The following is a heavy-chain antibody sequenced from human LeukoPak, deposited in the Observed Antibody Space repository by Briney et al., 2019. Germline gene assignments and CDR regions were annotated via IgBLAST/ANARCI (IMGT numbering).Heavy chain of an antibody. CDR2: IYASGST. Sequence: SETLSLTCTVSGGSISGYYWSWIRQPAGKGLEWIGRIYASGSTNYNPSLKSRVTMSVDTSNNQFSLKLNSVTAADTAVYYCARTPSLAFDIWGQGTMVTVSS. V-gene: IGHV4-4*07. CDR1: GGSISGYY. CDR3: ARTPSLAFDI. J-gene: IGHJ3*02.